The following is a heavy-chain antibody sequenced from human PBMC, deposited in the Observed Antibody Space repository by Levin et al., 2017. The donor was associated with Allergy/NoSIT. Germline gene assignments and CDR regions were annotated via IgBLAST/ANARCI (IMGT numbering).Heavy chain of an antibody. CDR1: GYTFTGYY. CDR2: INPNSGGT. Sequence: PGASVKVSCKASGYTFTGYYMHWVRQAPGQGLEWMGWINPNSGGTNYAQKFQGRVTMTRDTSISTAYMELSRLRSDDTAVYYCAREGDGSYSNAFDIWGQGTMVTVSS. D-gene: IGHD1-26*01. V-gene: IGHV1-2*02. J-gene: IGHJ3*02. CDR3: AREGDGSYSNAFDI.